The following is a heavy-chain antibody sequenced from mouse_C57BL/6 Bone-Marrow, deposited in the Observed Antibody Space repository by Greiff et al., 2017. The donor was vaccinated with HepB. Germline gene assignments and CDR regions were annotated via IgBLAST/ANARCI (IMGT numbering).Heavy chain of an antibody. Sequence: VQLQQSGAELVKPGASVKLSCKASGYTFTSYWMQWVKQRPGQGLEWIGEVDPSDSYTNYNQKFKGKATLTVDTSSSTAYMQLSSLTSEDSAVYYCARLRGNYDFDYWGQGTTLTVSS. CDR3: ARLRGNYDFDY. J-gene: IGHJ2*01. CDR2: VDPSDSYT. CDR1: GYTFTSYW. D-gene: IGHD2-1*01. V-gene: IGHV1-50*01.